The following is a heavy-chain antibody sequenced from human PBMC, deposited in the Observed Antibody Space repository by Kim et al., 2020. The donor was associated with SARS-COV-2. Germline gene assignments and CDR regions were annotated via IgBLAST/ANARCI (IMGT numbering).Heavy chain of an antibody. CDR1: GGSISSSNW. Sequence: SETLSLTCAVSGGSISSSNWWSWVRQPPGKGLEWIGEIYHSGSTNYNPSLKSRVTISVDKSENQFSLKLSSVTAADTAVYYCARDRRGDRNWFDPWGQGTLVTVSS. D-gene: IGHD3-10*01. V-gene: IGHV4-4*02. J-gene: IGHJ5*02. CDR2: IYHSGST. CDR3: ARDRRGDRNWFDP.